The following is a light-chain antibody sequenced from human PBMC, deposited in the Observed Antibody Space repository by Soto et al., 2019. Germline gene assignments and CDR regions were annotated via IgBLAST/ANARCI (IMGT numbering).Light chain of an antibody. CDR1: SSDVGGYNY. CDR2: DVS. V-gene: IGLV2-14*01. Sequence: QSALTQPASVSGSPGQSITISCTGTSSDVGGYNYVSWYQQHPGKAPKLMIYDVSNRPSGVSNRFSGSKSANTASLAISGPEAEDEADYYCSSYPGCSTDVVFGGGTKLTVL. J-gene: IGLJ2*01. CDR3: SSYPGCSTDVV.